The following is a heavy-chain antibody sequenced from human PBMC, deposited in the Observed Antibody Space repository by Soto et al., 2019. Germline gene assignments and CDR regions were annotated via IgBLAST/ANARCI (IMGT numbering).Heavy chain of an antibody. CDR1: GYTFTSYY. Sequence: SVKVYCKASGYTFTSYYMHLVRQAPGQXXXWMGIINPSGGSTSYAQKFQGRXTMXXXXXTXTVYMEXSSLRSEDTAVYYCARDDQPGIAVDGTVNWFEPWGQGTLVTVSS. CDR2: INPSGGST. D-gene: IGHD6-19*01. CDR3: ARDDQPGIAVDGTVNWFEP. V-gene: IGHV1-46*01. J-gene: IGHJ5*02.